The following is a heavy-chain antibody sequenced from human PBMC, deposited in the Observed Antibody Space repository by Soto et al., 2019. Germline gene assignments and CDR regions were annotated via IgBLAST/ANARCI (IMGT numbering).Heavy chain of an antibody. Sequence: PSETLSLTCTVSGGSISNHYWSWIRQPPGKGLEWIGYIHSSGSTNYNPSLKSRVTISVDTSKNQFSLKLSSVTAADTAVYYCARDRVVVAATPGYYYGMDVWGQGTTVTVS. D-gene: IGHD2-15*01. CDR1: GGSISNHY. J-gene: IGHJ6*02. CDR3: ARDRVVVAATPGYYYGMDV. CDR2: IHSSGST. V-gene: IGHV4-4*08.